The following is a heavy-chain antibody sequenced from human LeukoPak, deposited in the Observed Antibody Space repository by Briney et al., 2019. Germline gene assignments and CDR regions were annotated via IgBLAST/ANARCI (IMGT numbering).Heavy chain of an antibody. CDR3: ARGLIAGTWFDP. V-gene: IGHV4-4*07. CDR2: IYVRGRY. D-gene: IGHD6-13*01. CDR1: SDPINSYH. J-gene: IGHJ5*02. Sequence: SETLSLLCTVCSDPINSYHWPWLRQPAGKGLEGIGRIYVRGRYNYIPSLKSRVNRSVDTSKNQFSLKLISITAADTAIYYCARGLIAGTWFDPWGQGILVTVSS.